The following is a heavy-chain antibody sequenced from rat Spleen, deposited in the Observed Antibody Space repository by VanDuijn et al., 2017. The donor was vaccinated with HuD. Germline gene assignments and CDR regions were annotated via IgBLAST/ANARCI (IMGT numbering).Heavy chain of an antibody. Sequence: EVHLVESGGGLVQPGRSLKLSCTASGFTFSDYYMAWVRQAPKKGLEWVASITNTGGSTFYPDSVKGRFTISRDNAKNSLYLQMTRLRSEDTAIYYCARANYGGYNYWGQGVMVTVSS. CDR3: ARANYGGYNY. J-gene: IGHJ2*01. V-gene: IGHV5-22*01. D-gene: IGHD1-11*01. CDR2: ITNTGGST. CDR1: GFTFSDYY.